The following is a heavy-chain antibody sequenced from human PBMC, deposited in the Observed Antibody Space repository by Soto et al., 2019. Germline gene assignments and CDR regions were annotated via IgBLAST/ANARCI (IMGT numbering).Heavy chain of an antibody. Sequence: SVKVSCKASGGTFSSYAISWVRQAPGQGLEWMGGIIPIFGTANYAQKFQGRVTITADESTSTAYMELSSLRSEDTAVYYCARDLTKDDDSSGYYGPFDYWGQGNLVTVSS. D-gene: IGHD3-22*01. CDR2: IIPIFGTA. J-gene: IGHJ4*02. V-gene: IGHV1-69*13. CDR1: GGTFSSYA. CDR3: ARDLTKDDDSSGYYGPFDY.